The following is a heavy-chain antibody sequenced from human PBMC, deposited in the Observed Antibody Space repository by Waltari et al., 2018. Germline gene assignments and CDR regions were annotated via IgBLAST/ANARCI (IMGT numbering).Heavy chain of an antibody. J-gene: IGHJ5*02. D-gene: IGHD3-16*01. CDR3: VRGEYGGNSGKVDL. Sequence: QGQLRESGPGLVKPSETLSLTCSVSGYSITTNDYWGWIRLPPGKGLEWIGSIFHDGGAYHNPSLNSRVIISVDTSNNQFALKRRSVTPGDTAVYYCVRGEYGGNSGKVDLWGPGTLVTVSS. CDR1: GYSITTNDY. CDR2: IFHDGGA. V-gene: IGHV4-38-2*01.